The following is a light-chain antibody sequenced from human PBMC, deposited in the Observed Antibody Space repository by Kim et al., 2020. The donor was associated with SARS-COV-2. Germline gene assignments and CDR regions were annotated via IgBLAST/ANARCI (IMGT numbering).Light chain of an antibody. CDR2: GAS. J-gene: IGKJ4*01. CDR1: QSVGSSY. Sequence: PGERATLSCRASQSVGSSYLAWYQQKPGQAPRLLIYGASSRATGIPDRFSGSGSGTDFTLTISRLEPEDFAVYYCQQYGSSPPLTFGGGTKVDIK. V-gene: IGKV3-20*01. CDR3: QQYGSSPPLT.